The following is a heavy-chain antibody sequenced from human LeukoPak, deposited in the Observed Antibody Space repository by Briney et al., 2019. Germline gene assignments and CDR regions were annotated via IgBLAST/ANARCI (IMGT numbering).Heavy chain of an antibody. CDR3: ARDYSSGWYFDY. D-gene: IGHD6-19*01. V-gene: IGHV3-21*01. CDR1: GFTFSSYG. CDR2: ISSSSSYI. Sequence: PGGSLRLSCAASGFTFSSYGMNWVRQAPGKGLEWVSSISSSSSYIYYADSVKGRFTISRDNAKNSLYLQMNSLRAEDTSVYYCARDYSSGWYFDYWGQGTLVTVSS. J-gene: IGHJ4*02.